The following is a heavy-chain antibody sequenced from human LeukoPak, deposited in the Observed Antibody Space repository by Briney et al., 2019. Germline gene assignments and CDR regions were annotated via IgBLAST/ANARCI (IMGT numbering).Heavy chain of an antibody. Sequence: SQTLSLTCTVSGGSISSGGYYWSWIRQHPGKGLEWIGYIYYSGSTYYNPSLKSRVTISVDTSKNQFSLKLSSVTAADTAVYYCARDRQSPNYDFWSGSTSRGVWGKGTTVTVSS. CDR1: GGSISSGGYY. CDR2: IYYSGST. J-gene: IGHJ6*04. CDR3: ARDRQSPNYDFWSGSTSRGV. V-gene: IGHV4-31*03. D-gene: IGHD3-3*01.